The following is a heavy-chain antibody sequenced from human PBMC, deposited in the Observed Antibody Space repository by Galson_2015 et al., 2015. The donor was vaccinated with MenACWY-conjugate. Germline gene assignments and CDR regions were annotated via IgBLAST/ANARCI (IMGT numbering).Heavy chain of an antibody. Sequence: SLRLSCAASGFTFSSYWMHWVRQAPGKGLVWVSRINSDGSAADYADSVKGRFTIARDNAKNTLYLQMNRLRAEDTAVYYCATYCSSPSCYDNGDYWGQGTLVTVSS. D-gene: IGHD2-2*01. V-gene: IGHV3-74*01. J-gene: IGHJ4*02. CDR2: INSDGSAA. CDR1: GFTFSSYW. CDR3: ATYCSSPSCYDNGDY.